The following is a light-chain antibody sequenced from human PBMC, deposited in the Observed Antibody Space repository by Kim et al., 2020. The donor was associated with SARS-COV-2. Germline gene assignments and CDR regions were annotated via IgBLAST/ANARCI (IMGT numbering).Light chain of an antibody. J-gene: IGLJ3*02. CDR3: AAWDDSLSGPWV. CDR1: SSNIGSNY. CDR2: RNN. Sequence: QSVLTQPPSASGTPGQRVTISCSGSSSNIGSNYVYWYQQLPGTAPKLLIYRNNQRPSGVPDRFSGYKSGTSASLAISGLRSEDEADYYCAAWDDSLSGPWVFGGGTQLTVL. V-gene: IGLV1-47*01.